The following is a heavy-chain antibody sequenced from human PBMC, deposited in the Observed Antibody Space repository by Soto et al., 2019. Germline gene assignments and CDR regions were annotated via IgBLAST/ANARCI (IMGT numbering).Heavy chain of an antibody. J-gene: IGHJ6*02. CDR3: ARLEAWAPPSLWFGELTYV. CDR2: IYYSGST. D-gene: IGHD3-10*01. CDR1: GGSISSSSYY. V-gene: IGHV4-39*01. Sequence: PSETLSLTCTVSGGSISSSSYYWGWIRQPPGKGLDWIGSIYYSGSTYYNPSLKSRVTISVDTSKNQFSLKLSSVTAADTAVYYCARLEAWAPPSLWFGELTYVWGQGTRVTVSS.